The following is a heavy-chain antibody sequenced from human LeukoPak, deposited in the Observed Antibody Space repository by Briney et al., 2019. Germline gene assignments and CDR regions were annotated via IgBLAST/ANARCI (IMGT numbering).Heavy chain of an antibody. CDR2: IYTSGST. CDR1: GGSISSYY. V-gene: IGHV4-4*07. J-gene: IGHJ5*02. CDR3: ARDLPAPIVVVPAAISGFDP. Sequence: PSETLSLTCTVSGGSISSYYWSWIRQPAGKGLEWIGRIYTSGSTNYNPSLKSRVTMSVDTSKNQFSLKLSSVTAADTAVYYCARDLPAPIVVVPAAISGFDPWGQGTLVTVSS. D-gene: IGHD2-2*01.